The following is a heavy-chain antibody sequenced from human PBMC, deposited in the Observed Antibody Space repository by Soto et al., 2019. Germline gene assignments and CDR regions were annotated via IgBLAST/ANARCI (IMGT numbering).Heavy chain of an antibody. CDR1: GFTFSSYG. D-gene: IGHD2-15*01. J-gene: IGHJ3*02. CDR2: ISHDGFNK. V-gene: IGHV3-30*18. CDR3: AKDLYASPRASGCDPPCDAFDM. Sequence: QVQLVESGGGVVQPGRSLRLSCAASGFTFSSYGMHWVRQAPGKGLEWVAIISHDGFNKYYEDFVKGRFTISRDNSKNTLYLEMNSLRDDDTAVYYCAKDLYASPRASGCDPPCDAFDMWGQGTMVTVSS.